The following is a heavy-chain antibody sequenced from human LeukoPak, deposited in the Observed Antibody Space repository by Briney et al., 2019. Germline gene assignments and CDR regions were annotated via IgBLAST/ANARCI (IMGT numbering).Heavy chain of an antibody. CDR3: AKGARAAAGTLVGY. CDR2: ISYDGSKK. V-gene: IGHV3-30-3*01. CDR1: GFTFSTYT. J-gene: IGHJ4*02. Sequence: GGSLRLSCAASGFTFSTYTMHWVRQAPGKGLEWVAVISYDGSKKYYGDSVKGRFTISRDNSENTLYLQMNSLRAEDTAVYYCAKGARAAAGTLVGYWGQGTLVTVSS. D-gene: IGHD6-13*01.